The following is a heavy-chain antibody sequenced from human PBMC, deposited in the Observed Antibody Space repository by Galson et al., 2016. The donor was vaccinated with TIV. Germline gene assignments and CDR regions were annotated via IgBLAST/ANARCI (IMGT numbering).Heavy chain of an antibody. CDR2: VYYTGST. Sequence: SETLSLTCTVSGGTINTYPWNWIRQSPGKGLEWIGYVYYTGSTHYNPSLKSRVTISVDTPKNQFSLNLNSVTSADTAVYYCVRAPGGRNWYFDLWGRGTLVTVSS. D-gene: IGHD4-23*01. V-gene: IGHV4-59*01. CDR3: VRAPGGRNWYFDL. J-gene: IGHJ2*01. CDR1: GGTINTYP.